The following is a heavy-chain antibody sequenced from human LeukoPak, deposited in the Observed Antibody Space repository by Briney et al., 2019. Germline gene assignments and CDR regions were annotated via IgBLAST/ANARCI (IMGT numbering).Heavy chain of an antibody. CDR3: AVLSYDSSGYYYPFDY. J-gene: IGHJ4*02. Sequence: ASVKVSSKASGYTFTNYAMNWVRQAPGQGLEWMGWMNTNTGNPTYAQGFTGRFVFSLDTSVSTAYLQISSLKTEDTAVYYCAVLSYDSSGYYYPFDYWGQGTLVTVSS. V-gene: IGHV7-4-1*02. CDR2: MNTNTGNP. D-gene: IGHD3-22*01. CDR1: GYTFTNYA.